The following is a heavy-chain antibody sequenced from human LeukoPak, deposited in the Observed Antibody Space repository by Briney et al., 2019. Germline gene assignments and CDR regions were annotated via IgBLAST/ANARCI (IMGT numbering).Heavy chain of an antibody. CDR1: RFTFSTSG. Sequence: GGSLRLSCAASRFTFSTSGMNWVRQAPGKGLEWVSYISSGSSTIFYSDSVKGRFTIFRDNAKNSLYLQMNSPRAEDTAVYYCARDGMLGYCSGDSCYLDAFDIWGQGTTVTVSS. CDR2: ISSGSSTI. CDR3: ARDGMLGYCSGDSCYLDAFDI. D-gene: IGHD2-15*01. V-gene: IGHV3-48*01. J-gene: IGHJ3*02.